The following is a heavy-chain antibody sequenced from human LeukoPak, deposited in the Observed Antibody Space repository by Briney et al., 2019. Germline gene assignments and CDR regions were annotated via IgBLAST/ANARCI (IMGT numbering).Heavy chain of an antibody. CDR2: IYSGGST. CDR1: GFTVSSSY. J-gene: IGHJ4*02. D-gene: IGHD5-18*01. CDR3: AGGRIQLVFDY. Sequence: PGGSLRLSCAASGFTVSSSYMSWVRQAPGKGLEWVSVIYSGGSTYYADSVKGRFTISRDNSKNTLYLQMNSLRAEDTAVYYCAGGRIQLVFDYWGQGTLVTVSS. V-gene: IGHV3-66*01.